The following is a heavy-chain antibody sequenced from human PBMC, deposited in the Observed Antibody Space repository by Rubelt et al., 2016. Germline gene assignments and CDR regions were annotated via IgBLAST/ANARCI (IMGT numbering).Heavy chain of an antibody. J-gene: IGHJ4*02. CDR1: GYTFTTYG. V-gene: IGHV1-2*02. D-gene: IGHD6-19*01. CDR3: ARESSSGWYIDY. Sequence: QVHLVQSAIEVKKPGASVKISCKTSGYTFTTYGIIWVRRAPGQGLEWMGWINPNSGGTNYAQKFQGRVTMTRDTSITTAYMELSRLRSDDTAVLYCARESSSGWYIDYWGQGTLVTVSS. CDR2: INPNSGGT.